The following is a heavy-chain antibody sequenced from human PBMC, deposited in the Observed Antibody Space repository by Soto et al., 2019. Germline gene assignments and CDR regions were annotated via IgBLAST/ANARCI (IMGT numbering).Heavy chain of an antibody. CDR1: GYSFTSYW. CDR3: ATLRNCSSTSCSYYYYYGMDV. CDR2: IDPSDSYT. D-gene: IGHD2-2*01. V-gene: IGHV5-10-1*01. Sequence: GESLKISCKGSGYSFTSYWISWVRQMPGKGLEWMGRIDPSDSYTNYSPSFQGHVTISADKSISTAYLQWSSLKASDTAVYYCATLRNCSSTSCSYYYYYGMDVWGQGTTVTVSS. J-gene: IGHJ6*02.